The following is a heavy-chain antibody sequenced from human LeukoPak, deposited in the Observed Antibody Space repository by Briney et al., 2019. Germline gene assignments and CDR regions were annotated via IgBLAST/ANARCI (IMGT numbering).Heavy chain of an antibody. J-gene: IGHJ4*02. V-gene: IGHV1-2*02. CDR3: ARDYRIAVAGILCY. CDR2: INPNSGGT. CDR1: GYTFTGYY. Sequence: ASVKVSCKASGYTFTGYYMHWLRQAPGQGLGWMGWINPNSGGTNYAQKFQGRVTMTRDTSISTAYMELSRLRSDDTAVYYCARDYRIAVAGILCYWGQGTLVTVSS. D-gene: IGHD6-19*01.